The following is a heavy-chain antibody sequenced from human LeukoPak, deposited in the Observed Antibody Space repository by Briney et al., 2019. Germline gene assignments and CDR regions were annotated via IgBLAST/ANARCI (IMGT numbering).Heavy chain of an antibody. D-gene: IGHD3-3*01. CDR3: ARSKAHGGLRFLEWVKRPSGWFDP. CDR2: IIPIFGTA. CDR1: GDTFSSYA. J-gene: IGHJ5*02. Sequence: SVKVSCKASGDTFSSYAISWVRQPPGQGLECMGGIIPIFGTANYAQKFQGRVTITADESTSTAYMELSSLRSEDTAVYYCARSKAHGGLRFLEWVKRPSGWFDPWGQGTLVTVSS. V-gene: IGHV1-69*13.